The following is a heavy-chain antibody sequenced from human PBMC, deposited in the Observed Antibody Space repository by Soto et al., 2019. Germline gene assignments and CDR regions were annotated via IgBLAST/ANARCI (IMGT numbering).Heavy chain of an antibody. V-gene: IGHV3-30*18. J-gene: IGHJ4*02. CDR1: GFTFSHYA. CDR3: AKDGSHNFDY. D-gene: IGHD1-26*01. CDR2: MSYDGSNE. Sequence: QVQLVESGGGVVQPGRSLRLSCAASGFTFSHYAMHWVRQAPGKGLEWVALMSYDGSNEYYADSVKGRFTISRDNSKNTLYLQMNSLRAEDTAVYDCAKDGSHNFDYWGQGTLGTVAS.